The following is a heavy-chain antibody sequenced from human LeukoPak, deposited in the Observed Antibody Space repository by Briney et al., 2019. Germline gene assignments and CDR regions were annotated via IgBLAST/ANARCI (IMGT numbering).Heavy chain of an antibody. D-gene: IGHD1-26*01. CDR2: IYYSGST. CDR3: VRQEVGVRPYNWFDP. V-gene: IGHV4-39*01. Sequence: SETLSLTCTVSGGSISSSSYYWGWIRQPPGKGLEWIGSIYYSGSTYYNPSLKSRVTISVDTSKNQFSLKLSSVTAADTAVYYCVRQEVGVRPYNWFDPWGQGTLVTVSS. CDR1: GGSISSSSYY. J-gene: IGHJ5*02.